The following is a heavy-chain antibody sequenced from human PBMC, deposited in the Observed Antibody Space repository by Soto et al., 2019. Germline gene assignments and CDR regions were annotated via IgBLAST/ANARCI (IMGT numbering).Heavy chain of an antibody. D-gene: IGHD6-19*01. CDR2: IYYSGST. J-gene: IGHJ4*02. Sequence: SETLSLTCTVSGGSISTYYWSWIRQPPGKGLEWIGYIYYSGSTKYNPSLKSRVTISADTSKSQSSLTVTSVTAADTAVYYCARGGSGWTEDSFDSWGQGTLVTVS. CDR3: ARGGSGWTEDSFDS. CDR1: GGSISTYY. V-gene: IGHV4-59*01.